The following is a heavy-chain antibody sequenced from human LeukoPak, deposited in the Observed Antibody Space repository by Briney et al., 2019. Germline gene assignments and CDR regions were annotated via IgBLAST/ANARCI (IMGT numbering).Heavy chain of an antibody. CDR1: GGSVSSGISY. J-gene: IGHJ3*02. D-gene: IGHD1-26*01. V-gene: IGHV4-61*01. CDR3: ARELIVGATMAFDM. Sequence: SETLSLTCSVSGGSVSSGISYWSWIRQPPGEGLEWIAYISDSGGSDYNPSLKSRVTILMDTSKKQFSLKLSSVTAADTAVYYCARELIVGATMAFDMWGRGTRVTVSS. CDR2: ISDSGGS.